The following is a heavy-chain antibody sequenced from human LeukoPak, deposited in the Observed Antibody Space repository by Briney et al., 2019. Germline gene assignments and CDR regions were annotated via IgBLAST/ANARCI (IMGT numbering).Heavy chain of an antibody. V-gene: IGHV3-23*01. Sequence: GGSLRLSCAASGFTFSSYGMSWVRQAPGKGLEWVSAISGSGGSTYYADSVKGRFTISRDNSKNTLYLQMNSLRAEGTAVYYCAKGYSGSYFFAFDIWGQGTVVTVSS. D-gene: IGHD1-26*01. CDR3: AKGYSGSYFFAFDI. J-gene: IGHJ3*02. CDR1: GFTFSSYG. CDR2: ISGSGGST.